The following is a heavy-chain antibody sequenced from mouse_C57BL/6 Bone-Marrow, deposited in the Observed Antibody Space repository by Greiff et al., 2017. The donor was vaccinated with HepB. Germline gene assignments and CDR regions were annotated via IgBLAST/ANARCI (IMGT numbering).Heavy chain of an antibody. CDR2: IYPGSGST. CDR1: GYTFTSYW. D-gene: IGHD1-1*01. V-gene: IGHV1-55*01. Sequence: QVQLKESGAELVKPGASVKMSCKASGYTFTSYWITWVKQRPGQGLEWIGDIYPGSGSTNYNEKFKSKATLTVDTSSSTAYMQLSSLTSEDSAVYYCARYYYGSSCAMDYWGQGTSVTVSS. CDR3: ARYYYGSSCAMDY. J-gene: IGHJ4*01.